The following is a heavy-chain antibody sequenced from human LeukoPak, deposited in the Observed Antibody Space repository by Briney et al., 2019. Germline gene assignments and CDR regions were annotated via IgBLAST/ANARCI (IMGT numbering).Heavy chain of an antibody. J-gene: IGHJ3*02. CDR1: GGSISSSY. V-gene: IGHV4-59*01. CDR3: ARRHTYYYDSSGYPLDAFDI. CDR2: IYYSGST. D-gene: IGHD3-22*01. Sequence: PSETLSLTCTVSGGSISSSYWSWIRQPPGKGLEWIGYIYYSGSTNYNPSLKSRVTISVDTSKNQFSLKLSSVTAADTAVYYCARRHTYYYDSSGYPLDAFDIWGQGTMVTVSS.